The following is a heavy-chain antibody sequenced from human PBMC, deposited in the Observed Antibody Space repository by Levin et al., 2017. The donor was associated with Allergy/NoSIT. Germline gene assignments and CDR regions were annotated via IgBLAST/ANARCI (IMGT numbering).Heavy chain of an antibody. CDR1: GFTFSDYY. D-gene: IGHD2-21*02. V-gene: IGHV3-11*01. CDR2: ISGSGSII. CDR3: ARVTRCGNDCYFLGH. Sequence: GGSLRLSCAASGFTFSDYYMTWIRRAPGKGLEWVSYISGSGSIIYYGDSVKGRFSISRDNAKNSLYLQMNSLRAEDTAVYYCARVTRCGNDCYFLGHWGQGALVTVSS. J-gene: IGHJ4*02.